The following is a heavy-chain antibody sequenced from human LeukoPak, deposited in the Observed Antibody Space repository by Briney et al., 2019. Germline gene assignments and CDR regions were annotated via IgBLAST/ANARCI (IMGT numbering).Heavy chain of an antibody. CDR1: GGSISSYY. V-gene: IGHV4-4*07. Sequence: SETLSLTCTVSGGSISSYYWSWIRQPAGKGLEWIGRIYTSGSTNYNPSLKSRVTMSVDTSKNQFSLKLGSVTAADTAVYYCARDDYSNYYYGMDVWGQGTTVTVSS. D-gene: IGHD4-11*01. CDR2: IYTSGST. CDR3: ARDDYSNYYYGMDV. J-gene: IGHJ6*02.